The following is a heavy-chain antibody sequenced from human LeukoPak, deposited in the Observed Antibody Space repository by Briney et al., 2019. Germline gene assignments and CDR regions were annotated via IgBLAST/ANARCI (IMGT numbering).Heavy chain of an antibody. CDR1: GDSVTSSY. CDR3: ARLDCVLEGCYNH. J-gene: IGHJ1*01. Sequence: PSETLSLTCSVSGDSVTSSYWNWIRQPPGKGLEWICYVSADGTTNYNPSLRSRLIISVDTATNDISLILMSVTDEDTVIYYCARLDCVLEGCYNHWGRGILVTVAS. D-gene: IGHD2-15*01. CDR2: VSADGTT. V-gene: IGHV4-59*08.